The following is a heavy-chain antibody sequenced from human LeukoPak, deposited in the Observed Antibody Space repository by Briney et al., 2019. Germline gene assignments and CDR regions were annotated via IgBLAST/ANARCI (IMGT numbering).Heavy chain of an antibody. Sequence: SETLSLTCTVSGGSISSYYWSWIRQPPGKGLEWIRYIYYSGSTNYNPSLTSRVTISVDTSTNQFSLKLSSVTPADTAVYYCARHEAAARSFDYWGQGTLVTVSS. CDR2: IYYSGST. D-gene: IGHD6-13*01. V-gene: IGHV4-59*08. CDR3: ARHEAAARSFDY. CDR1: GGSISSYY. J-gene: IGHJ4*02.